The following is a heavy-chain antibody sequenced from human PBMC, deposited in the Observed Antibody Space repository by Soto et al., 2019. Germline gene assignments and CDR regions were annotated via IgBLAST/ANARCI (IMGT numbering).Heavy chain of an antibody. CDR1: GSTVSSSY. V-gene: IGHV3-53*02. J-gene: IGHJ6*02. CDR3: ARHPSGTTAGTYYGMDV. CDR2: IYSGGNT. Sequence: EVQLVETGGGLIQPGGSLRLSCAASGSTVSSSYMTWVRQAPGKGLEWVSVIYSGGNTYYADSVKGRFTISRDNSKNTLYLQMNSLRAEDTAVYYCARHPSGTTAGTYYGMDVWGQGTTVAVSS. D-gene: IGHD1-26*01.